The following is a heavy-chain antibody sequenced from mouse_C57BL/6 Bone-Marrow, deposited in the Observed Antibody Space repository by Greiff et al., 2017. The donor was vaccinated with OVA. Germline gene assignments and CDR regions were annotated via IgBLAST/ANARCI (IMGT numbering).Heavy chain of an antibody. CDR3: ARGLLKENYFDY. CDR2: IYPGDVDP. J-gene: IGHJ2*01. V-gene: IGHV1-80*01. D-gene: IGHD1-1*01. Sequence: QFPLQPSGAALVPPCASFHLSFPSSFSSFPLSLLPLVPPLPCPGLSLIGLIYPGDVDPTYPGKFKGKATLTADKSSSTAYMQLSSLTSEDSAVYFCARGLLKENYFDYWGQGTTLTVSS. CDR1: FSSFPLSL.